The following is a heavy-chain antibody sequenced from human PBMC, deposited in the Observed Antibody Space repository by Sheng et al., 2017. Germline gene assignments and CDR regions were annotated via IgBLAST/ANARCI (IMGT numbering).Heavy chain of an antibody. CDR2: ISWNSGSI. D-gene: IGHD2-15*01. CDR3: AKDISQGGGGSYNYYYYYGMDV. J-gene: IGHJ6*02. CDR1: GFTFDDYA. Sequence: ESGGGLVQPGRSLRLSCAASGFTFDDYAMHWVRQAPGKGLEWVSGISWNSGSIGYADSVKGRFTISRDNAKNSLYLQMNSLRAEDTALYYCAKDISQGGGGSYNYYYYYGMDVWGQGP. V-gene: IGHV3-9*01.